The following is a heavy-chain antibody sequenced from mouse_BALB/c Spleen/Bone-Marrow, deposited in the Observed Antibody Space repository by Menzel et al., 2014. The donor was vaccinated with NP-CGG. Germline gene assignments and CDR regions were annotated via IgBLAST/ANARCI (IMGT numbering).Heavy chain of an antibody. J-gene: IGHJ1*01. D-gene: IGHD1-1*01. CDR2: INPYNGDT. V-gene: IGHV1-20*02. CDR3: ARVTTDWYFDV. CDR1: GYSFTGYF. Sequence: VQLKDSGPELVKPGASVKISCKASGYSFTGYFMNWVMQSHGKSLEWIGRINPYNGDTFYNQKFKGKATLTVDKSSSTAHMKLRSLASEDSAVYYCARVTTDWYFDVWGAGTTVTVSS.